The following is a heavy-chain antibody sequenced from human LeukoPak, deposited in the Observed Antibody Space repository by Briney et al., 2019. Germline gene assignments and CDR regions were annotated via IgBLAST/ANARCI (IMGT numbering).Heavy chain of an antibody. V-gene: IGHV3-23*01. CDR3: ARDFPPSGGSDVGFDY. J-gene: IGHJ4*02. D-gene: IGHD1-26*01. Sequence: GGSLRLSCAASGFMFNSYVMSWVRQAPGKGLEWVSAINGGSGNTYYADSVKGRFTISRDNSKNTLYLQMTSLRAEDTAVYYCARDFPPSGGSDVGFDYWGQGTLVTVSS. CDR1: GFMFNSYV. CDR2: INGGSGNT.